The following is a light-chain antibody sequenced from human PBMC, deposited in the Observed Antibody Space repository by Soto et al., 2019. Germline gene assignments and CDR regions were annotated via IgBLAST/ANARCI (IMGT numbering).Light chain of an antibody. V-gene: IGKV3-20*01. CDR1: QSVNNNY. CDR2: GAS. CDR3: QQFGSSPLT. Sequence: EIVLTQSPGTLSLSPGERATLSCRASQSVNNNYLAWYQQKPGQAPRLLIYGASSRATGIPDRFSGSGSGADFTLTISRLEPEDFAVYYCQQFGSSPLTFGQGTRLEIK. J-gene: IGKJ5*01.